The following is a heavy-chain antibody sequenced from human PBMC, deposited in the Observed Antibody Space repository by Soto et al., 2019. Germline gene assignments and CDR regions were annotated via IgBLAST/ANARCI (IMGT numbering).Heavy chain of an antibody. CDR3: IKDDCSVDTCYLGH. V-gene: IGHV1-18*01. D-gene: IGHD3-22*01. J-gene: IGHJ4*02. Sequence: QVQVVQSGAEVKKPGASVKVSCKASGYICNTYGVAWVRQAPGQGLEWMGWISTYNGHTKYAQKLQDRVTLTTDTSTSTAYMELRSLRSDDTAVYYCIKDDCSVDTCYLGHWGQGTLVTVSS. CDR1: GYICNTYG. CDR2: ISTYNGHT.